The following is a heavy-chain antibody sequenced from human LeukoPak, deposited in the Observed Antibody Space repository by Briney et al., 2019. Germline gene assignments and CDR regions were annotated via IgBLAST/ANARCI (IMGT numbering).Heavy chain of an antibody. D-gene: IGHD3-22*01. Sequence: PETLSLTCTVSGGSISSYYWNWIRQSPGKGLEWIGYIYYSGSTNYNPSLKSRVTMSVDTSKSQFSLELSSVTAADTAVYYCATYYYDGTGYYYRGFHIWGQGTMVSVSS. V-gene: IGHV4-59*01. J-gene: IGHJ3*02. CDR2: IYYSGST. CDR1: GGSISSYY. CDR3: ATYYYDGTGYYYRGFHI.